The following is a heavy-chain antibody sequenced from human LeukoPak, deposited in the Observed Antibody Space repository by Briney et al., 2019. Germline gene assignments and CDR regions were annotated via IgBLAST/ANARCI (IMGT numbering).Heavy chain of an antibody. J-gene: IGHJ4*02. CDR3: AREGGSEYYFDY. CDR1: GFTFTSYG. CDR2: MSYNGNK. V-gene: IGHV3-30*03. Sequence: GGSLRLSCAASGFTFTSYGFHWVRQAPGKALEWVAFMSYNGNKKYGDSVKGRFTISRDNAKNSLYLQMNSLRAEDTAVYYCAREGGSEYYFDYWGQGTLVTVSS. D-gene: IGHD3-16*01.